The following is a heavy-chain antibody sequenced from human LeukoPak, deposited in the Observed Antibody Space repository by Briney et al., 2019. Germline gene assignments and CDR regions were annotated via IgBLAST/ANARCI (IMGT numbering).Heavy chain of an antibody. D-gene: IGHD2-2*01. V-gene: IGHV3-23*01. J-gene: IGHJ5*02. Sequence: GGSLRLSCAASGFTFSSYAMSWVRQAPGKGLEWVSAISGSGGSTYYADSVKGRFTISRDNAKNSLYLQMNSLRAEDTAVYYCAGQYCSSTSCWNEFDPWGQGTLVTVSS. CDR3: AGQYCSSTSCWNEFDP. CDR1: GFTFSSYA. CDR2: ISGSGGST.